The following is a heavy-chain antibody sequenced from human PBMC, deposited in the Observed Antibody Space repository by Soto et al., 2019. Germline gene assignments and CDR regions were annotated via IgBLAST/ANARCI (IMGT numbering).Heavy chain of an antibody. V-gene: IGHV1-2*02. CDR1: GYTFTGYF. J-gene: IGHJ1*01. CDR2: INPNSGGT. CDR3: AREGSSSSKYFQQ. D-gene: IGHD6-6*01. Sequence: VKVSCKASGYTFTGYFMHWVRQAPGQGLEWMGWINPNSGGTNYAQKFQGRVTMTRDTSISTAYMELYTLTSDDTAMYYCAREGSSSSKYFQQWGQGTLVTVSS.